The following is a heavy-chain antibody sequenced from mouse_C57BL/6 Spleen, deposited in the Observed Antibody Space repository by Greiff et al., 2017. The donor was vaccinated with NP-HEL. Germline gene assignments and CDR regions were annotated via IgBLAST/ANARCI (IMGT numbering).Heavy chain of an antibody. Sequence: VQLQQPGAELVKPGASVKMSCKASGYTFTSYWITWVKQRPGQGLEWIGDIYPGSGSTNYNEKFKSKATLTVDTSSSTAYMQLSSLTSEDSAVYYCARGITTVVATGFDYWGQGTTLTVSS. CDR3: ARGITTVVATGFDY. D-gene: IGHD1-1*01. CDR1: GYTFTSYW. V-gene: IGHV1-55*01. J-gene: IGHJ2*01. CDR2: IYPGSGST.